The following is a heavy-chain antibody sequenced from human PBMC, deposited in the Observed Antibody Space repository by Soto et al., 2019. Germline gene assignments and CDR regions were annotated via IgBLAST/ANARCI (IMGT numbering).Heavy chain of an antibody. Sequence: GESLKISCAASGFTFSGYAMSWVRQAPGKGLEWVSAISGSGGSTYYADSVKGRFTISRDNSKNTLYLQMNSLRAEDTAVYYCAKELKSAGWYYFDYWGQRTLVTVSS. CDR3: AKELKSAGWYYFDY. CDR1: GFTFSGYA. J-gene: IGHJ4*02. CDR2: ISGSGGST. D-gene: IGHD6-19*01. V-gene: IGHV3-23*01.